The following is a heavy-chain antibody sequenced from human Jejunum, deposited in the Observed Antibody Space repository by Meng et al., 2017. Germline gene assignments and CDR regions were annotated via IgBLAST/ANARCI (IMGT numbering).Heavy chain of an antibody. CDR1: GVAFSSYW. CDR3: TRTYGYGHIY. D-gene: IGHD5-18*01. Sequence: GESLKISCAASGVAFSSYWMSWVRQTPGKGLEWVANINPDGSEKYYVDSLRGRFTISRDNAESSLYLQLNSLRVEDTAVYYCTRTYGYGHIYWGQGTRVTVSS. V-gene: IGHV3-7*01. CDR2: INPDGSEK. J-gene: IGHJ4*02.